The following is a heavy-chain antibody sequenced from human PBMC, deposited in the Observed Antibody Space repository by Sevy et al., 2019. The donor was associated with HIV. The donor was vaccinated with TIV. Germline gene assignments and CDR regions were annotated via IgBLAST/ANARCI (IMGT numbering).Heavy chain of an antibody. CDR1: GYSFTSYW. Sequence: GESLKISCKGSGYSFTSYWIGWVRQMPGNGLEWMGIIYPGDSDTRYSPSFQGQVTISADKSISTAYLQWSSLKASDTAMYYCARMNTMVRGVINNDAFDIWGQGTMVTVSS. CDR2: IYPGDSDT. J-gene: IGHJ3*02. D-gene: IGHD3-10*01. V-gene: IGHV5-51*01. CDR3: ARMNTMVRGVINNDAFDI.